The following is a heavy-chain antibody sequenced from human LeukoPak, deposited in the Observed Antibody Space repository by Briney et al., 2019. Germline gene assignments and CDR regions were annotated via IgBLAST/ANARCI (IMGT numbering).Heavy chain of an antibody. CDR2: INVNSGDT. Sequence: ASVKVSCKASGYTFTAYYIHWVRQAPGQGLEWMGRINVNSGDTNYAQKYQGRVTMTRDTSISTGYTDLSRLRSDDTAVYFCARGGLEAYFDYWGQGTLVTVSS. D-gene: IGHD3-10*01. J-gene: IGHJ4*02. CDR3: ARGGLEAYFDY. CDR1: GYTFTAYY. V-gene: IGHV1-2*06.